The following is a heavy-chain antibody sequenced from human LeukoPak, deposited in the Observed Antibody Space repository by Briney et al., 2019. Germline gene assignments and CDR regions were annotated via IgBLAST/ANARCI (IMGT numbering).Heavy chain of an antibody. Sequence: GGSLRLSCAASGFTVSNNYMSWVRQAPGKGLEWVSISYSDSNTNYADSVKGRFTISRDTSQNTLSLQMNSLRVEDTAVYYCARKNRDFNAAFDIWGQGTVVTVSS. CDR1: GFTVSNNY. CDR3: ARKNRDFNAAFDI. CDR2: SYSDSNT. V-gene: IGHV3-53*01. D-gene: IGHD1-14*01. J-gene: IGHJ3*02.